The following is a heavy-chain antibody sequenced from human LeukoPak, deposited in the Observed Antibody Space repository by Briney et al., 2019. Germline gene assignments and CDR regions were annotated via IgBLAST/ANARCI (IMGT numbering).Heavy chain of an antibody. CDR2: IYTSGST. Sequence: SQTLSLTCTVSGGSISSGSYYWSWIRQPAGKGLEWIGRIYTSGSTNYNPSLKSRVTISVDTSKNQFSLKLSSVTAADTAVYYCARDSDQYSSSSFFDYWGQGTLVTVSS. J-gene: IGHJ4*02. CDR3: ARDSDQYSSSSFFDY. D-gene: IGHD6-6*01. V-gene: IGHV4-61*02. CDR1: GGSISSGSYY.